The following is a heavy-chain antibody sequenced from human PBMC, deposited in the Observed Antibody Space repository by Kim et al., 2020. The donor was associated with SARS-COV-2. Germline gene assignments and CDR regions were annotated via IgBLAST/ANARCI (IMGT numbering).Heavy chain of an antibody. CDR1: GGSFSGYS. Sequence: SETLSLTCGVYGGSFSGYSWSWIRQPPGKGLEWIGEINHSGSTTYNPSLKSRVTISVDTSKNQFSLKLSSVTAADTAVYYCARGGRGYSSSWYLYGWFEPWGQGTLVTVSS. D-gene: IGHD6-13*01. J-gene: IGHJ5*02. CDR3: ARGGRGYSSSWYLYGWFEP. CDR2: INHSGST. V-gene: IGHV4-34*01.